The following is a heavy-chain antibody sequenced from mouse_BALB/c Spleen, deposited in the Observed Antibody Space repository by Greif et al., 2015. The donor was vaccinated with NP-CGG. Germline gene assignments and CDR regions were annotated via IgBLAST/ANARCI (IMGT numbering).Heavy chain of an antibody. Sequence: EVKVVESGGDLVKPGGSLKLSCAASGFTFSSYGMSWVRQTPDKRLEWVATISSGGSYTYYPDSVKGRFTISRDNAENTLYLQTSSLKSEDTAMYYCARLITTATYYAMDYWGQGTSVTVSS. J-gene: IGHJ4*01. CDR1: GFTFSSYG. CDR3: ARLITTATYYAMDY. V-gene: IGHV5-6*01. D-gene: IGHD1-2*01. CDR2: ISSGGSYT.